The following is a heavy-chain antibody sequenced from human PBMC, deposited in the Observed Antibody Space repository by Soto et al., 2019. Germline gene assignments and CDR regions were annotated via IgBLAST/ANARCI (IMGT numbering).Heavy chain of an antibody. D-gene: IGHD3-16*01. CDR1: GYSFTSYW. J-gene: IGHJ4*02. Sequence: PGESLKISCKGSGYSFTSYWISWVRQMPGKGLEWMGRIDPSDSYTNYSPSFQGHVTISADKSISTAYLQWSSLKASDTAMYYCARLGGDGYNAYPFDYWGQGTLVTVSS. V-gene: IGHV5-10-1*01. CDR2: IDPSDSYT. CDR3: ARLGGDGYNAYPFDY.